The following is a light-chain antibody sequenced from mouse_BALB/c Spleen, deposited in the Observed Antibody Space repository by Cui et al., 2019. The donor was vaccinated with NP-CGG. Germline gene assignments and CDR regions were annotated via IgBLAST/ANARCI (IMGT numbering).Light chain of an antibody. V-gene: IGLV1*01. Sequence: QAVVTQASAITTSPGETVTLTCRSSSGAVTTSNYANWVQEKPDHLFTGLIGGTNNRAPGVPARFSGSLIGDKAALTITGAQTDDEAIYFCALWYSNHWVFGGGTKLTVL. CDR2: GTN. J-gene: IGLJ1*01. CDR3: ALWYSNHWV. CDR1: SGAVTTSNY.